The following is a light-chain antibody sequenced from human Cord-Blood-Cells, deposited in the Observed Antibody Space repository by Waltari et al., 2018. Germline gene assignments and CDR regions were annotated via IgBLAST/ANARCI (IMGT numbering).Light chain of an antibody. CDR2: DAS. CDR1: QSVSSY. Sequence: EIGLTQSPATLSLSPGERTTLSCRASQSVSSYLAWYQQKPGQAPRLLIYDASNRATGIPARFSGSGSGTDFTLTISSLEPEDFAVYYCQQRSNWPPKLTFGGGTKGEIK. CDR3: QQRSNWPPKLT. J-gene: IGKJ4*01. V-gene: IGKV3-11*01.